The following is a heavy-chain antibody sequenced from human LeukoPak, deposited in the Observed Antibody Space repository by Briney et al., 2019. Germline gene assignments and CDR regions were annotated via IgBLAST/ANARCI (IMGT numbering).Heavy chain of an antibody. CDR2: INPNNGDT. Sequence: ASVKVSCKASGYTFTGYYIHWVRQAPGQGLEWMGRINPNNGDTNYAQKFPGRVTLTRDTSIGTDYMELSSLRSDDTAMYYCVREITRATTYFDSWGQGTLVTVSS. D-gene: IGHD1-26*01. J-gene: IGHJ4*02. CDR1: GYTFTGYY. V-gene: IGHV1-2*06. CDR3: VREITRATTYFDS.